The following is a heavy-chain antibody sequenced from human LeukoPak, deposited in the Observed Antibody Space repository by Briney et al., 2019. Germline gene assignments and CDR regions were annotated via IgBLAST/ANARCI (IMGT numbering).Heavy chain of an antibody. CDR2: ISAYNGNT. V-gene: IGHV1-18*04. Sequence: ASVKVSCKASGYTFTGYYMHWVRQAPGQGLEWMGWISAYNGNTNYAQKLQGRVTMTTDTSTSTAYMELRSLRSDDTAVYYCARELGSTVTGTDYYYYMDVWGKGTTVTISS. D-gene: IGHD1-20*01. CDR3: ARELGSTVTGTDYYYYMDV. J-gene: IGHJ6*03. CDR1: GYTFTGYY.